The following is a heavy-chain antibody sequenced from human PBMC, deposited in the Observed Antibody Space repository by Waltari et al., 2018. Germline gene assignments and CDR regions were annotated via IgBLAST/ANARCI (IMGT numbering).Heavy chain of an antibody. Sequence: QVQLVESGGGVVQPGRSLSLSCSASGFTFSSFGMPWVRQAPGKGLEWVAVISYDGSNKYYADSVKGRFTISRDNSKNTLYLQMNSLRAEDTAVYYCASIAVAGIDYWGQGTLVTVSS. V-gene: IGHV3-30*03. CDR1: GFTFSSFG. CDR2: ISYDGSNK. D-gene: IGHD6-19*01. CDR3: ASIAVAGIDY. J-gene: IGHJ4*02.